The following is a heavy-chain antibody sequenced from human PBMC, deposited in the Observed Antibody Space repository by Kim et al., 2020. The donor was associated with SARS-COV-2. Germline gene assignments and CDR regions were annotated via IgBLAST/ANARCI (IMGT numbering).Heavy chain of an antibody. CDR1: GFTFGDYA. V-gene: IGHV3-49*03. Sequence: GGSLRLSCTASGFTFGDYAMSWFRQAPGKGLEWVGFIRSKAYGGTTEYAASVKGRFTISRDDSKSIAYLQMNSLKTEDTAVYYCTRYYYDAPNWFDPWGQGTLVTVSS. CDR2: IRSKAYGGTT. D-gene: IGHD3-22*01. J-gene: IGHJ5*02. CDR3: TRYYYDAPNWFDP.